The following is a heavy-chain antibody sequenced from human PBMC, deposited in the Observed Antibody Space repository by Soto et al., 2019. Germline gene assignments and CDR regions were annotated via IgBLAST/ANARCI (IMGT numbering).Heavy chain of an antibody. CDR1: GFNFKDYY. V-gene: IGHV3-11*01. D-gene: IGHD4-17*01. CDR3: ARIHYGKDAIDV. J-gene: IGHJ3*01. Sequence: QVQLVESGGGLVKPGGSLRLSCGASGFNFKDYYMTWIRQAPGKGLEWTSYISGGGNIMYYADSVKGRFTISRDNVKTSLYLQMDSLRAVDTAIYYCARIHYGKDAIDVWGQGTMVTVSS. CDR2: ISGGGNIM.